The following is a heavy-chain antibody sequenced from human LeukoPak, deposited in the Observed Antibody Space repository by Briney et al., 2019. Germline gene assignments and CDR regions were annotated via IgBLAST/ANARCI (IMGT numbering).Heavy chain of an antibody. CDR3: AKDVGTYAGIYAEYFQH. V-gene: IGHV3-74*01. CDR1: GFTFSSYW. CDR2: INSDGSST. D-gene: IGHD3-10*01. J-gene: IGHJ1*01. Sequence: GGSLRLSCAASGFTFSSYWMHWVRQAPGKGLVWVSRINSDGSSTSYADSVKGRFTISRDNAKNTLYLQMNSLRAEDTAVYYCAKDVGTYAGIYAEYFQHWARAPWSPSPQ.